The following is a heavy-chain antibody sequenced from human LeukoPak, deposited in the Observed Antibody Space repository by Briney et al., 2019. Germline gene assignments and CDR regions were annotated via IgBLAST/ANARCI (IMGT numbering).Heavy chain of an antibody. CDR3: AKSYYDSSGYYRPYNWFDP. J-gene: IGHJ5*02. Sequence: GGSLRLSCAASGFTFSSYAMSWVRQAPGKGLEWVSAISGSGGSTYYADSVKGRFTISRDNSKNTLYLQMNSLRAEDTAVYYCAKSYYDSSGYYRPYNWFDPWGQGTLVTVSS. V-gene: IGHV3-23*01. D-gene: IGHD3-22*01. CDR2: ISGSGGST. CDR1: GFTFSSYA.